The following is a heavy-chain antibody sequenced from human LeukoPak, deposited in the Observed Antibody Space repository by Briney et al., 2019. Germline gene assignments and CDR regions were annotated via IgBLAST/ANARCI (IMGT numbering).Heavy chain of an antibody. CDR1: GGSFSGYY. J-gene: IGHJ4*02. D-gene: IGHD3-10*01. CDR2: INHSGST. Sequence: SETLSLTCAVYGGSFSGYYWSWIRQPPGKGLEWIGEINHSGSTNYNPSLKSRVTISVDTSKNQFSLKLSSVTAADTAVYYCARDGGFGELLYWGQGTLVTVSS. V-gene: IGHV4-34*01. CDR3: ARDGGFGELLY.